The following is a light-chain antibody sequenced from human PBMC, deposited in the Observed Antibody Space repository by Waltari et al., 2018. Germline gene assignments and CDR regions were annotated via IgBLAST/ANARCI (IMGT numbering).Light chain of an antibody. V-gene: IGKV3-11*01. Sequence: EIVLTQSPATMSLSPGERATLSCRASQTVWSYLAWYQQRPGQTPRRLIFDASSRATGISAKFSGSGSGTDFTLTVSNLEPEDFAVYYCQQRSNWPYTFGQGTRVEIK. CDR1: QTVWSY. CDR3: QQRSNWPYT. CDR2: DAS. J-gene: IGKJ2*01.